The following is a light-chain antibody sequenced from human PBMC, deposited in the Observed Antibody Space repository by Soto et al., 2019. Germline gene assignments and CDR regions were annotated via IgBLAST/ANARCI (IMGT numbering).Light chain of an antibody. J-gene: IGKJ3*01. V-gene: IGKV1-27*01. CDR1: QDISNF. CDR3: QKYNSPPFT. Sequence: DIPMTQSPSSLSASVGDRVTITCRASQDISNFLAWYQQKPGKVPKLLIYGASTLQSGVSSRFSGSGSGTDFTLTISSLQPEDVATYYCQKYNSPPFTFGPGTKVDVK. CDR2: GAS.